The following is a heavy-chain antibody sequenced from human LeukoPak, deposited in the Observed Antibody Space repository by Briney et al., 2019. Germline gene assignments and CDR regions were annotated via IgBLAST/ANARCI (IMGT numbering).Heavy chain of an antibody. J-gene: IGHJ4*02. D-gene: IGHD2-15*01. CDR3: ATEYCSGGSCYPPLLNY. V-gene: IGHV1-2*06. Sequence: ASVKVSCKASGGTFSSYAISWVRQAPGQGLEWMGRINPNNGGTNYAQKFQGRVTMTGDTSISTAYMELSSLRSEDTAVYYCATEYCSGGSCYPPLLNYWGQGTLVTVSS. CDR2: INPNNGGT. CDR1: GGTFSSYA.